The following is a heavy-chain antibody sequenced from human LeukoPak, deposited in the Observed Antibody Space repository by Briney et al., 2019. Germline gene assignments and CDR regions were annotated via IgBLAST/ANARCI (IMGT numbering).Heavy chain of an antibody. CDR3: ARNQYSGSYSPRDGMDV. CDR2: IIPIFGTA. V-gene: IGHV1-69*05. CDR1: GGTFSSYA. Sequence: SVKVSCKASGGTFSSYAISWVRQAPGQGLEWMGGIIPIFGTANYAQKLQGRVTMTTDTSTSTAYMELRSLRSDDTAVYYCARNQYSGSYSPRDGMDVWGKGTTVTVSS. D-gene: IGHD1-26*01. J-gene: IGHJ6*04.